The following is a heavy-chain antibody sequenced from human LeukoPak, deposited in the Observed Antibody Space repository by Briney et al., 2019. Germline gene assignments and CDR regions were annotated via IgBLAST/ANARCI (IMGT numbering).Heavy chain of an antibody. CDR3: ARDTLFYYGMDV. Sequence: PGGSLRLSCAASGFTVSSNYMSWVRQAPGKGLEWVSVIYSGGSTYYADSVKGRFTIPRDNSKNTLYLQMNSLRAEDTAVYYCARDTLFYYGMDVWGQGTTVTVSS. CDR1: GFTVSSNY. V-gene: IGHV3-66*01. CDR2: IYSGGST. D-gene: IGHD2-15*01. J-gene: IGHJ6*02.